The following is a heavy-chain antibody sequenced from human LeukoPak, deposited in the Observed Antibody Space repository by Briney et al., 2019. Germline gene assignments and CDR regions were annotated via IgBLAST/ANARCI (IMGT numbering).Heavy chain of an antibody. V-gene: IGHV3-74*01. CDR1: GFTFSSHW. D-gene: IGHD1-26*01. CDR3: ARGATYAHYQDY. CDR2: IKYDASST. J-gene: IGHJ4*02. Sequence: QPGGSLRLSCADSGFTFSSHWMHWVRQAPGKGLVWVSRIKYDASSTSYADSVKGRFTISKDNAKNTLYLQMNSLRAEDTAVYYCARGATYAHYQDYWGQGTLVTVSS.